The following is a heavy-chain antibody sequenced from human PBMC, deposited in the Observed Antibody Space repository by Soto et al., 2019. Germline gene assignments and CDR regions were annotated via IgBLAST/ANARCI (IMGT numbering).Heavy chain of an antibody. V-gene: IGHV4-34*01. D-gene: IGHD3-22*01. CDR2: INHSGST. CDR1: GGSFNGYH. J-gene: IGHJ4*02. Sequence: PSETLSLTXAVYGGSFNGYHWSWIRQPPGKGLEWIWEINHSGSTNYSQSLKSRATISGETAKNQFSLKLSSVTAADTAVYYWGSGLAIIVVVKSDAPDKYYLDSWGQGTLVT. CDR3: GSGLAIIVVVKSDAPDKYYLDS.